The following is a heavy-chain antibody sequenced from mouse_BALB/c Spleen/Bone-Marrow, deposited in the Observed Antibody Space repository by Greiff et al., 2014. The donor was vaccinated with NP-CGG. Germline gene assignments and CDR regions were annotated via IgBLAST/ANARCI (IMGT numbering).Heavy chain of an antibody. CDR3: ARSMIIYFAMDY. D-gene: IGHD2-3*01. V-gene: IGHV1-4*01. J-gene: IGHJ4*01. CDR2: INPSSNYT. CDR1: GYTFTSYT. Sequence: QVQLQQSGAELARPGASLKMSCRTSGYTFTSYTVHWIKQRPGQGLEWIGYINPSSNYTNYNQKFKDKATLTADKSSNTAYMRLSSLTSEDSAVYYCARSMIIYFAMDYWGQGTSVTVSS.